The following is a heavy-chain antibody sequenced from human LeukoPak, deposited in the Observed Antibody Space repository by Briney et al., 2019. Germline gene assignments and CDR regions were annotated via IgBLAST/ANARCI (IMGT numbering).Heavy chain of an antibody. J-gene: IGHJ4*02. V-gene: IGHV1-69*05. CDR1: GGAFSSYA. D-gene: IGHD3-16*01. CDR2: IIPIFGTA. CDR3: AREGGKRAFDY. Sequence: GTSVKVSCKASGGAFSSYAISWVRQAPGQGLEWMGGIIPIFGTANYAQKFQGRVTITTDESTSTAYMELSSLRSEDTAVYYCAREGGKRAFDYWGQGTLVTVSS.